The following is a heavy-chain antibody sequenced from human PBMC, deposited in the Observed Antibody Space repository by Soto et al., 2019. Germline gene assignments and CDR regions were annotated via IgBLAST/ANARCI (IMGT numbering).Heavy chain of an antibody. V-gene: IGHV3-11*06. Sequence: SGGSLRLSCAASGFTFNDYYMSWIRQGPGEGLEWISYISTSGTYTNYADPVKGRFTISRDNAKKSLYLQMNSLRAEDTAVYYCARDLLHSGSYRSPIDYWGQGTLV. D-gene: IGHD1-26*01. CDR2: ISTSGTYT. CDR1: GFTFNDYY. J-gene: IGHJ4*02. CDR3: ARDLLHSGSYRSPIDY.